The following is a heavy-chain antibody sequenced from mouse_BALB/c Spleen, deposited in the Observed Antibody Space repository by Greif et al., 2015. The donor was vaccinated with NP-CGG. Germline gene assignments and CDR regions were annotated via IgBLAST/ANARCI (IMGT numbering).Heavy chain of an antibody. Sequence: EVQLVESGAELVKPGASVKLSCTASGFNIKDTYMHWVKQRPEQGLEWIGRIDPANGNTKYDPKFQGKATITADTSSNTASLQLSSLTSEDTAVYYCASCGYRYDDYFDYWGQGTTLPVSS. D-gene: IGHD2-14*01. CDR1: GFNIKDTY. CDR3: ASCGYRYDDYFDY. V-gene: IGHV14-3*02. J-gene: IGHJ2*01. CDR2: IDPANGNT.